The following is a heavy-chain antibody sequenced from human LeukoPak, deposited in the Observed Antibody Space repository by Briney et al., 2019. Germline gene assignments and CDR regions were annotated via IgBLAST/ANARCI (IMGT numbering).Heavy chain of an antibody. CDR1: GYTFTSYG. V-gene: IGHV1-46*01. CDR2: INPSGGST. CDR3: ARTSPARNDVSYYYYYMDV. Sequence: ASVKVSCKASGYTFTSYGITWVRQAPGQGLEWMGIINPSGGSTSYAQKFQGRVTMTRDMSTSTVYMELSSLRSEDTAVYYCARTSPARNDVSYYYYYMDVWGKGTTVTVSS. D-gene: IGHD1-1*01. J-gene: IGHJ6*03.